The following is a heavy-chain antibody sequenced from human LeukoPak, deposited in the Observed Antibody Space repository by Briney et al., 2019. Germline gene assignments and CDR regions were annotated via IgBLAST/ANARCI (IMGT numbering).Heavy chain of an antibody. Sequence: SETLSLTCVVSGGSITGGSYSRSWIRQPPGKGLESIGYIYQSGSAYMNPSLNSRVTISIDRSKNQVSLKLSSVTAADTAVYYCARARWGASGSYWYFDLWGRGTLVTVSS. J-gene: IGHJ2*01. CDR2: IYQSGSA. D-gene: IGHD1-26*01. V-gene: IGHV4-30-2*01. CDR3: ARARWGASGSYWYFDL. CDR1: GGSITGGSYS.